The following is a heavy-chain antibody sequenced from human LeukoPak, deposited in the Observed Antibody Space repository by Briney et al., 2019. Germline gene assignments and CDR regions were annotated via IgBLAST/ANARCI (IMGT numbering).Heavy chain of an antibody. CDR1: GGSISSSSYY. Sequence: SETLSLTCTVSGGSISSSSYYWGWIRQPPGKGLEWIGSFYYSGSTNYNPSLKSRVTISVDTSKNQFSLKLSSVTAADTAVYYCARGDTYGSGSYYPLPDRPYYYYGMDVWGQGTTVTVSS. J-gene: IGHJ6*02. V-gene: IGHV4-39*07. CDR2: FYYSGST. CDR3: ARGDTYGSGSYYPLPDRPYYYYGMDV. D-gene: IGHD3-10*01.